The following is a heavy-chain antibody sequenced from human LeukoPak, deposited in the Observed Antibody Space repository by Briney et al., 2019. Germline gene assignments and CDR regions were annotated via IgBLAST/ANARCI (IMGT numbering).Heavy chain of an antibody. J-gene: IGHJ4*02. V-gene: IGHV1-18*01. CDR3: ARVRPAMIGPWEDY. CDR2: ISAYNGNT. Sequence: ASVKVSCKASGYTFTSYGISWVRQAPGQGLEWMGWISAYNGNTNYAQKLQGRVTMTTDTSTSTAYMELRSLRSDDTAVYYYARVRPAMIGPWEDYWGQGTLVTVSS. D-gene: IGHD3-22*01. CDR1: GYTFTSYG.